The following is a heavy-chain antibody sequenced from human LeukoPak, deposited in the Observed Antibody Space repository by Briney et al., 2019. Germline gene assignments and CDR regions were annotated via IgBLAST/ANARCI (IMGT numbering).Heavy chain of an antibody. Sequence: ASVKVSCKASGYTFTSYGISWVRQAPGQGLEWMGWINPNSGGTNYAQKFQGRVTMTRDTSISTAYMELSRLRSDDTAVYYCARDWGYYDSSGYYDYWGQGTLVTVSS. V-gene: IGHV1-2*02. CDR2: INPNSGGT. CDR3: ARDWGYYDSSGYYDY. CDR1: GYTFTSYG. J-gene: IGHJ4*02. D-gene: IGHD3-22*01.